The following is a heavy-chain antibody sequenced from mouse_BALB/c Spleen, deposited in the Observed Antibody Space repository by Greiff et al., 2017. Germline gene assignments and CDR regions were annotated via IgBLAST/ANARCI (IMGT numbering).Heavy chain of an antibody. CDR1: GFNIKDTY. V-gene: IGHV14-3*02. CDR2: IDPANGNT. CDR3: AREGFYDYGAMDY. D-gene: IGHD2-4*01. J-gene: IGHJ4*01. Sequence: VQLQQSGAELVRPGALVKLSCKASGFNIKDTYMHWVKQRPEQGLEWIGRIDPANGNTKYDPKFQGKATITADTSSNTAYLQLSSLTSEDTAVYYWAREGFYDYGAMDYWGQGTSVTVSS.